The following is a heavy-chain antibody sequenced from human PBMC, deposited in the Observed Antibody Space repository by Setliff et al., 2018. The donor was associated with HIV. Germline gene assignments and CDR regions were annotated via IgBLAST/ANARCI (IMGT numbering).Heavy chain of an antibody. CDR1: GGSFSGYS. V-gene: IGHV4-34*01. CDR2: INHSGST. Sequence: SETLSLTCAVYGGSFSGYSWSWIRQSPGKGLEWIGEINHSGSTNYNPSLKSRVTISVDASKNQFSLKLSSVTAADTAVYYCARAIRSYYDTSGYNSPPYFDYWGQGTLVTVSS. D-gene: IGHD3-22*01. CDR3: ARAIRSYYDTSGYNSPPYFDY. J-gene: IGHJ4*02.